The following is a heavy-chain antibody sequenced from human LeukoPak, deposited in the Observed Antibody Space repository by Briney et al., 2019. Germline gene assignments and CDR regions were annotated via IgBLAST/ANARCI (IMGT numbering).Heavy chain of an antibody. J-gene: IGHJ5*02. CDR1: GFTFSSYA. CDR2: ISGSGGST. Sequence: GGSLRLSCAASGFTFSSYAMSWVRQAPGKGLEWVSAISGSGGSTYYADSVKGRFTISRDNSKNTLYLQMNSLKAEDTAVYYCAKVSVQPGYSSGWSINWFDPWGQGTLVTVSS. V-gene: IGHV3-23*01. CDR3: AKVSVQPGYSSGWSINWFDP. D-gene: IGHD6-19*01.